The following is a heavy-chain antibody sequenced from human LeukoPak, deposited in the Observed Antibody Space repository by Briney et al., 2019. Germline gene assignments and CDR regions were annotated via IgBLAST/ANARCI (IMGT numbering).Heavy chain of an antibody. CDR1: GFTVSSNY. CDR3: AKSGTRYFDWLYH. V-gene: IGHV3-53*05. D-gene: IGHD3-9*01. J-gene: IGHJ5*02. CDR2: IYSGVST. Sequence: PGGSLRLSCAASGFTVSSNYMSWVRQAPGKGLEWVSVIYSGVSTNYADSVKGRFTISRDNSKNTLYLQMNSLRGEDTAMYYCAKSGTRYFDWLYHWGQGTLVTVSS.